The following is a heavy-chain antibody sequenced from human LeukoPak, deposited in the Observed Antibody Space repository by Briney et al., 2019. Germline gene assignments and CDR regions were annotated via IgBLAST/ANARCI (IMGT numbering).Heavy chain of an antibody. Sequence: SQTLSLTCVISGDSVSSNRAAWNWGRQSPSRGLEWLGRTYYRSKWYNNYAVSVKSRITINADTSKNQFSLQLNSVTLEDTAVYYCARGSDFGDYYLHHWGQGTLVTVSS. CDR2: TYYRSKWYN. J-gene: IGHJ1*01. V-gene: IGHV6-1*01. CDR1: GDSVSSNRAA. CDR3: ARGSDFGDYYLHH. D-gene: IGHD4-17*01.